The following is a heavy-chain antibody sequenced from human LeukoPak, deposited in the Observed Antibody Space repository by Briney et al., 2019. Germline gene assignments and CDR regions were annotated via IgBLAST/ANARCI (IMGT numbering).Heavy chain of an antibody. J-gene: IGHJ3*02. V-gene: IGHV1-58*01. CDR2: IVVGSGNT. CDR3: AADSGSDYDNSPGPDAFDI. D-gene: IGHD5-12*01. CDR1: GFTFTSSA. Sequence: GASVTVSCKASGFTFTSSAVQWVRQARGQRLEWIGWIVVGSGNTNYAQKFQERVTITRDMSTSTAYMELSSLRSEDTAVYYCAADSGSDYDNSPGPDAFDIWGQGTMVTVSS.